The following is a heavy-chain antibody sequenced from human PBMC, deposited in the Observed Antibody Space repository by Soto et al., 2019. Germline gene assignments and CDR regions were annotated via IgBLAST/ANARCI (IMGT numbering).Heavy chain of an antibody. Sequence: PGESLKISCKGSGYSFTSYWIGWVRQMPGKGLEWMGIIYPGDSDTRYSPSFQGQVTISADKSISTAYLQWSSLKASDTAMYYCARFRCSGGSCGYFDYWGQGTLVTAPQ. CDR1: GYSFTSYW. J-gene: IGHJ4*02. V-gene: IGHV5-51*01. CDR3: ARFRCSGGSCGYFDY. D-gene: IGHD2-15*01. CDR2: IYPGDSDT.